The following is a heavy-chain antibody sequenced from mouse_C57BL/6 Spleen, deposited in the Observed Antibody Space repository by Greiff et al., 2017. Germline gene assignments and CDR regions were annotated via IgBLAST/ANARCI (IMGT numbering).Heavy chain of an antibody. CDR1: GFTFSSYA. V-gene: IGHV5-4*01. CDR3: AREGYYSNFWFAY. J-gene: IGHJ3*01. Sequence: EVQVVESGGGLVKPGGSLKLSCAASGFTFSSYAMSWVRQTPEKRLEWVATISDGGSYTYYPDNVKGRFTISRDNAKNNLYLQMSHLKSEDTAMYYCAREGYYSNFWFAYWGQGTLVTVSA. D-gene: IGHD2-5*01. CDR2: ISDGGSYT.